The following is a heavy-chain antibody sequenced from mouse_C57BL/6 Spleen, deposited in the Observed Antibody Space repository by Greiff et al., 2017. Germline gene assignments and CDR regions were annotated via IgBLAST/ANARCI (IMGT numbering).Heavy chain of an antibody. Sequence: QVQLQQPGAELVKPGASVKLSCKASGYTFTSYWMHWVKQRPGQGLEWIGMIHPNSGSTNYNEKFKSKATLTVDKSSSTAYMQLSSLTSEDSAVYYWARSGFHGSSPYYAMDYWGQGTSVTVSS. CDR3: ARSGFHGSSPYYAMDY. V-gene: IGHV1-64*01. J-gene: IGHJ4*01. CDR2: IHPNSGST. D-gene: IGHD1-1*01. CDR1: GYTFTSYW.